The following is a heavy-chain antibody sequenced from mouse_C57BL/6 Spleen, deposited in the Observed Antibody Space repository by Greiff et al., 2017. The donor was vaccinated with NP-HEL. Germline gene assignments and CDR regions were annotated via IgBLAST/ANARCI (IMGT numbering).Heavy chain of an antibody. CDR1: GYTFTSYW. Sequence: QVQLQQPGAELVMPGASVKLSCKASGYTFTSYWMHWVKQRPGQGLEWIGEIDPSDSYTNYNQKFKGKSTLTVDKSSSTAYMQLSSLTSEDSAVYYCARVYGNYAAWFAYWGQGTLVTVSA. J-gene: IGHJ3*01. CDR2: IDPSDSYT. D-gene: IGHD2-1*01. V-gene: IGHV1-69*01. CDR3: ARVYGNYAAWFAY.